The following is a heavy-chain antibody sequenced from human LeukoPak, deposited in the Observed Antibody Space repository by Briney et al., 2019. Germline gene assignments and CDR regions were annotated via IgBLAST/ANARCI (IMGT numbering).Heavy chain of an antibody. Sequence: GGSLRLSCAASGFTFSSYGMHWVRQAPGKGLEWVAFIRYDGSNKYYADSVKGRFTISRDNSKNTLYLQMNSLRAEDTAVYYCAKDHLAYCGGDCYSRFGDYWGQGTLVTVSS. D-gene: IGHD2-21*01. CDR3: AKDHLAYCGGDCYSRFGDY. J-gene: IGHJ4*02. CDR1: GFTFSSYG. CDR2: IRYDGSNK. V-gene: IGHV3-30*02.